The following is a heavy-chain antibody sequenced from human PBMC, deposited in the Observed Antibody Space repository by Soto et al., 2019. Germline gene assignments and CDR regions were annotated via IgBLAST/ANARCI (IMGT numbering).Heavy chain of an antibody. Sequence: PSETLSLTCSVSGGSISSGDYYWNWIRQPPGKGLEWIGHIYYSGSTYYNSSLKSRVTISLDTSKNQFSLKLSSVTAADTAVYYCARLRIAAADNWFDPWGQGTLVTVSS. J-gene: IGHJ5*02. CDR3: ARLRIAAADNWFDP. CDR2: IYYSGST. V-gene: IGHV4-30-4*02. CDR1: GGSISSGDYY. D-gene: IGHD6-13*01.